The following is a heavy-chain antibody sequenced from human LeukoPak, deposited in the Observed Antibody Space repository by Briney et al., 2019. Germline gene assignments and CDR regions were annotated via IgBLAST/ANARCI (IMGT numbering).Heavy chain of an antibody. D-gene: IGHD3-3*01. Sequence: APVKVSCKASGYTFTSYDINWVRQATGQGLEWMGWMNPNSGNTGYAQKFQGRVTMTRNTSISAAYMELSSLRSEDTAVYYCARAPTRITIFGVVVSRPQRWFDPWGQGTLVTVSS. CDR2: MNPNSGNT. CDR3: ARAPTRITIFGVVVSRPQRWFDP. J-gene: IGHJ5*02. V-gene: IGHV1-8*01. CDR1: GYTFTSYD.